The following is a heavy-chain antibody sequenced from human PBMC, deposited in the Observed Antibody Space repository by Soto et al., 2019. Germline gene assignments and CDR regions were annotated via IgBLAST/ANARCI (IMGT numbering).Heavy chain of an antibody. CDR2: IIPIFGTA. Sequence: QVQLVQSGAEVKKPGSSVKVSCKASGGTFSSYAISWVRQAPGQGLEWMGGIIPIFGTANYAQKFQGRVTITADQSTSTAYMELSTLRSEDMAVYYCAREPYSSSYYYYGMDVWGQGTTVIVSS. V-gene: IGHV1-69*12. J-gene: IGHJ6*02. D-gene: IGHD6-6*01. CDR3: AREPYSSSYYYYGMDV. CDR1: GGTFSSYA.